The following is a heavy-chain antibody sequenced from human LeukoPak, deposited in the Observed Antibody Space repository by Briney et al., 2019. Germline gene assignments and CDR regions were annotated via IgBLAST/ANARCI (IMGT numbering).Heavy chain of an antibody. J-gene: IGHJ4*02. CDR2: INTNNGDT. Sequence: ASVKASCNPAGYGFTAHFMHLWPQSTGHGLERMGWINTNNGDTKYAQSFLGRVTMTRDTSTTTAYMELSSLRSDDTAVYFCASYPRSVSTPPYDYWGQGTLVTVSS. V-gene: IGHV1-2*02. CDR3: ASYPRSVSTPPYDY. D-gene: IGHD5/OR15-5a*01. CDR1: GYGFTAHF.